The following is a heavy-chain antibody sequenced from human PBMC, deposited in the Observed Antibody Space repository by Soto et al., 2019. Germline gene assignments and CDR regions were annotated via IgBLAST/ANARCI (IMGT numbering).Heavy chain of an antibody. V-gene: IGHV3-11*01. CDR3: ALAGYDSNYYAVTPLSAGHF. CDR2: ISSSGSII. Sequence: QVQLVVSGGGLVKPGGSLRISCAASGFTFSDYYISWIRQAPGKGLEWASYISSSGSIIYYADSVKGRFTISRDNAKNSLYLQMNSLRAEDTAVYYCALAGYDSNYYAVTPLSAGHFWGQGTLVTVSS. D-gene: IGHD4-4*01. CDR1: GFTFSDYY. J-gene: IGHJ4*02.